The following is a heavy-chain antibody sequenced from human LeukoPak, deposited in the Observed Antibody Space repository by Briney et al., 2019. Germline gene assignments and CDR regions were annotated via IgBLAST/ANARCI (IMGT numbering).Heavy chain of an antibody. Sequence: GASVKVSCKASGYTFTGYYMHWVRQAPGQGLEWMGWINPNSGGTNYAQKFQGRVTMTRDTSIGTAYMELSRLRSDDTAVYYCARDYYDSRRGPFYYYGMDVWGQGTTVTVSS. J-gene: IGHJ6*02. CDR1: GYTFTGYY. CDR3: ARDYYDSRRGPFYYYGMDV. V-gene: IGHV1-2*02. D-gene: IGHD3-22*01. CDR2: INPNSGGT.